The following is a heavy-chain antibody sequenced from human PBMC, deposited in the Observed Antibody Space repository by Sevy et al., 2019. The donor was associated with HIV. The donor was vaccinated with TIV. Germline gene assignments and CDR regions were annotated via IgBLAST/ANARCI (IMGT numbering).Heavy chain of an antibody. V-gene: IGHV3-48*03. J-gene: IGHJ3*02. Sequence: GSLRLSCAASGFTFSSYEMNWVRQAPGKGLEWVSYISSSGSTIYYADSVKGRFTISRDNAKNSLYLQMNSLRAEDTAVYYCAREENDRDAFDIWGQGTMVTVSS. CDR3: AREENDRDAFDI. CDR2: ISSSGSTI. D-gene: IGHD3-22*01. CDR1: GFTFSSYE.